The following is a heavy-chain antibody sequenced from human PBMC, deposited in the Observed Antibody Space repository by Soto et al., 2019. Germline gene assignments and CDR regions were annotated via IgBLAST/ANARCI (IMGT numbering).Heavy chain of an antibody. J-gene: IGHJ4*02. D-gene: IGHD2-15*01. Sequence: GGSLRLSCAASGFTFSSYGMHWVRQAPGKGLEWVAVIWYDGSNKYYADSVKGRFTISRDNSKNTLYLQMNSLRAEDTAVYYCARETYCSGGSCYVLDYWGQGTLVTVSS. CDR3: ARETYCSGGSCYVLDY. CDR2: IWYDGSNK. V-gene: IGHV3-33*01. CDR1: GFTFSSYG.